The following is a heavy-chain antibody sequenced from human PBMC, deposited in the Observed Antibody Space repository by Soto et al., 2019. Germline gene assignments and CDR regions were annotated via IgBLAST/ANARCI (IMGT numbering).Heavy chain of an antibody. CDR2: ILYSGST. D-gene: IGHD6-19*01. CDR3: ARLGSSGWYQGSYFDY. J-gene: IGHJ4*02. CDR1: GGSITRNNHY. Sequence: QLQLQESGPGLVKPSETLSLTCIVSGGSITRNNHYWGWIRQSPGQGLEWIGSILYSGSTNYNPSLKIRVTLSVETSKIQFPLKMSSVTAAATALYYCARLGSSGWYQGSYFDYWGQGTLVTVSS. V-gene: IGHV4-39*01.